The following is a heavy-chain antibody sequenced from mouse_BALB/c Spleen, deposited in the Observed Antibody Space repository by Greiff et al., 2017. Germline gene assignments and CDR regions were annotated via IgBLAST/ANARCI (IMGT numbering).Heavy chain of an antibody. D-gene: IGHD2-4*01. CDR3: ARDTMILFDY. Sequence: VQLQQSGAELVKPGASVKSSCTASGFNIKDTYMHWVKQRPEQGLEWIGRIDPANGNTKYDPKFQGKATITADTSSNTAYLQLSSLTSEDTAVYYCARDTMILFDYWGQGTTLTVSS. CDR2: IDPANGNT. CDR1: GFNIKDTY. V-gene: IGHV14-3*02. J-gene: IGHJ2*01.